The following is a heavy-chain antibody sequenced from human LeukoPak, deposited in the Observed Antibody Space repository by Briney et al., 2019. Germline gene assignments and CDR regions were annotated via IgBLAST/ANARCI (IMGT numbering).Heavy chain of an antibody. CDR2: INAGSRAI. V-gene: IGHV3-48*01. Sequence: GGSLRLSCAASGFTVSGHPMSWVRQAPGKGLQWVSYINAGSRAISYADSVRGRFTVSRDNAQNSLYLQMNSLRAEDSAIYYCARDGGRGYAIDYWGQGILVTVSS. CDR3: ARDGGRGYAIDY. J-gene: IGHJ4*02. D-gene: IGHD6-25*01. CDR1: GFTVSGHP.